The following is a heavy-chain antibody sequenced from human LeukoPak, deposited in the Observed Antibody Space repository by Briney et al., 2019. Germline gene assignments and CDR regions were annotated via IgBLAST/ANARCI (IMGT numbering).Heavy chain of an antibody. Sequence: GGSLRLSCAASGFTFSSYGMHWVRQAPGKGLEWVGFIQYDGSNKYYADSVKDRFTISRDNSKNTLYLEMNSLRPDETPVYYCAKDVSAGTPLGHWGEGILVTVSS. CDR1: GFTFSSYG. J-gene: IGHJ4*02. CDR2: IQYDGSNK. V-gene: IGHV3-30*02. CDR3: AKDVSAGTPLGH. D-gene: IGHD6-13*01.